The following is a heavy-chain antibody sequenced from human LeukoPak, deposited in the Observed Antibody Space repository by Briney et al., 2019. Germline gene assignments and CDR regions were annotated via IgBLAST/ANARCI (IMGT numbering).Heavy chain of an antibody. CDR3: ASGYYYDSSGYHFDY. CDR1: GGSISSSNW. Sequence: SGTLSLTCAVSGGSISSSNWWSWVRQPPGKGLEWIGEIYHSGSTNYNPSLKSRVTISVDKSKNQFSLKLSSVTAADTAVYYCASGYYYDSSGYHFDYWGQGTLVTVSS. J-gene: IGHJ4*02. CDR2: IYHSGST. V-gene: IGHV4-4*02. D-gene: IGHD3-22*01.